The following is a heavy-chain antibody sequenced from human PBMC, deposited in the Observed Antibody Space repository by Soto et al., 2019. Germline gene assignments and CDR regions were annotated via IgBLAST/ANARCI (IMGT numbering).Heavy chain of an antibody. D-gene: IGHD1-1*01. V-gene: IGHV4-59*08. CDR2: FYNGGST. J-gene: IGHJ4*02. CDR3: ARLRTTGTTGYYDY. CDR1: GGSISSYY. Sequence: PSETLSLTCSVSGGSISSYYWSWIRQPPGKGLEWIGDFYNGGSTNYNPSLKSRITMSVDTSKNQFSLKLSSVTAADTALYYCARLRTTGTTGYYDYWGQGTLVTV.